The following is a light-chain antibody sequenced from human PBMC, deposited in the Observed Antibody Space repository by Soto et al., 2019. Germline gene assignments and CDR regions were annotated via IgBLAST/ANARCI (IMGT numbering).Light chain of an antibody. Sequence: VLTQSPDTLSLSPGDRATLSCRANQRASRQYLSWYQQRPGQPPRLLIYSVSMRADGIPDRFSGSGSGSEFTLTINRLEPEVFAVNYCQDFDSPQCTFGQGTK. CDR1: QRASRQY. CDR3: QDFDSPQCT. CDR2: SVS. J-gene: IGKJ1*01. V-gene: IGKV3-20*01.